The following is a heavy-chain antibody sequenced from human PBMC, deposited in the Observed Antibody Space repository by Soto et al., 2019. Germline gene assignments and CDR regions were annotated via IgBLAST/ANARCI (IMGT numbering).Heavy chain of an antibody. Sequence: QVQLVQSVAEVQKPGSSVKVSCKASGGTFSSYAISWVRQAPGQGLEWMGGIIPIFGTANYAKNFQGRVTITADNSTSTAYMELSSLRSEDTAVYYCASNRDGYSNLHFDYWGQGTLVTVSS. CDR2: IIPIFGTA. V-gene: IGHV1-69*06. J-gene: IGHJ4*02. CDR1: GGTFSSYA. CDR3: ASNRDGYSNLHFDY. D-gene: IGHD2-21*01.